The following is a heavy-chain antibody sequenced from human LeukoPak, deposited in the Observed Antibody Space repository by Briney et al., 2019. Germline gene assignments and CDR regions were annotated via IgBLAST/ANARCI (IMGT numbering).Heavy chain of an antibody. J-gene: IGHJ4*02. Sequence: SETLSLTCTVSGGSISSSSYYWGWIRQPPGKGLGWIGSIYYSGSTYYNPSLKSRVTISVDTPKNQFSLKLSSVTAADTAVYYCARDQDTAMVPGGWGQGTLVTVSS. CDR2: IYYSGST. CDR3: ARDQDTAMVPGG. CDR1: GGSISSSSYY. D-gene: IGHD5-18*01. V-gene: IGHV4-39*07.